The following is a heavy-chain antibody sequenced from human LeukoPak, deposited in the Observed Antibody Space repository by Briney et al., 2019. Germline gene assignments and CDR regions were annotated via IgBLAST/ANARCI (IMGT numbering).Heavy chain of an antibody. V-gene: IGHV1-69*04. CDR3: ARPSYGYYYYYGMDV. D-gene: IGHD5-18*01. CDR2: IIPILGIA. CDR1: GGTFSSYA. Sequence: ASVKVSCKASGGTFSSYAISWVRPAPGQGLEWMGRIIPILGIANYAQKFQGRVTITADKSTSTAYMELSSLRSEDTAVYYCARPSYGYYYYYGMDVWGQGTTVTVSS. J-gene: IGHJ6*02.